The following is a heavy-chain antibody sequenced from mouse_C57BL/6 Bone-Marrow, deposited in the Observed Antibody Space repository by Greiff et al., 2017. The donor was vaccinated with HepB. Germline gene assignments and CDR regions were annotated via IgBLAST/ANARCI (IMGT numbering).Heavy chain of an antibody. J-gene: IGHJ4*01. D-gene: IGHD1-1*01. CDR1: GYTFTDYE. Sequence: QVQLQQSGAELVRPGASVTLSCKASGYTFTDYEMHWVKQTPVHGLEWIGAIDPETGGTAYNQKFKGKAILTADKSSSTAYMELRSLTSEDSAVDYGTTALYYGSSPSYAMDYWGQGTSVTVSS. CDR3: TTALYYGSSPSYAMDY. CDR2: IDPETGGT. V-gene: IGHV1-15*01.